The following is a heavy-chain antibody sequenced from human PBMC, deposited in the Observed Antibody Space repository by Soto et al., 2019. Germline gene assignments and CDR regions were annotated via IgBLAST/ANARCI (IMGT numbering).Heavy chain of an antibody. D-gene: IGHD6-13*01. CDR1: GVPLSSSRYY. Sequence: LSATLSLICTVSGVPLSSSRYYCGRLLQSPGKGLEWIGSIYYSGSTYYNPSLKSRVTISVDTSKNQFSLKLSSVTAADTVVYYCARRWAAAGKYYYYYGMDVWGQGTTVT. CDR3: ARRWAAAGKYYYYYGMDV. CDR2: IYYSGST. J-gene: IGHJ6*02. V-gene: IGHV4-39*01.